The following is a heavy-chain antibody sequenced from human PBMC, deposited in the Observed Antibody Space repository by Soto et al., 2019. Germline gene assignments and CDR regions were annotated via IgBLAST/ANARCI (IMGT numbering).Heavy chain of an antibody. J-gene: IGHJ4*02. CDR3: ARALYRRGTYSAFDN. V-gene: IGHV1-18*01. CDR1: GYTPTNYD. CDR2: ISAYNGNR. D-gene: IGHD3-16*01. Sequence: QVPLVQSGPEVKKPGASVTVSCKTSGYTPTNYDIGWVRQVPGQGLEWMGWISAYNGNRNSAQKLQGRLTMTTDTSTKTAYMELRSLRSDDTAVYFCARALYRRGTYSAFDNWGQGTLVTVSS.